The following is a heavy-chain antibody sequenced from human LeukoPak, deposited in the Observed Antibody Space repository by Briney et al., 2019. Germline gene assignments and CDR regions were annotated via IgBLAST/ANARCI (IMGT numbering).Heavy chain of an antibody. CDR1: GGSFSGYY. J-gene: IGHJ5*02. D-gene: IGHD6-19*01. Sequence: SETLSLTCAVYGGSFSGYYWSWIRQPPGKGLEWIGEINHSGSTNYNPSLKSRVTISVDTSKNQFSLKLSSVTAADTAVYYCARYVSPLAVAGNVWFDPCGQGTLVTVSS. V-gene: IGHV4-34*01. CDR3: ARYVSPLAVAGNVWFDP. CDR2: INHSGST.